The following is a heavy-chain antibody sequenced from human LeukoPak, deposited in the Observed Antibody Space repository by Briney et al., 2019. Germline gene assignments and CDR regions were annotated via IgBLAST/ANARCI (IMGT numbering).Heavy chain of an antibody. J-gene: IGHJ4*02. Sequence: GASLKVSCKASGYTFTGYYMHSVRQTPGQGLEWMGWINPNSGGTNYAQKFQGRVTMTRDTSISTAYMELSRLRSDDTAVYYGARVEEWLGQTDYWGQGTLVTVSS. CDR3: ARVEEWLGQTDY. CDR1: GYTFTGYY. V-gene: IGHV1-2*02. D-gene: IGHD6-19*01. CDR2: INPNSGGT.